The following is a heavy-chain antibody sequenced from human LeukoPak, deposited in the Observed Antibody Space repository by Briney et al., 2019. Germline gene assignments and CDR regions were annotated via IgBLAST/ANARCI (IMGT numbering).Heavy chain of an antibody. J-gene: IGHJ6*01. V-gene: IGHV3-53*04. Sequence: HPGGSLRLSCAASGFIVNSNYMSWLRQAPGKALVWGSLIYIGASTYYADPLEGRITISRHNTKNTLHLQRNRTRVEETAEYYCGTGGSSELLWDYARDVWGQGATVPVS. CDR1: GFIVNSNY. CDR2: IYIGAST. CDR3: GTGGSSELLWDYARDV. D-gene: IGHD1-26*01.